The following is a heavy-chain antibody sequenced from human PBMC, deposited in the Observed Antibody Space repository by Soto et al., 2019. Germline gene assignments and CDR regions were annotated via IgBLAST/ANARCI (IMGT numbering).Heavy chain of an antibody. CDR1: GYTFTSYD. Sequence: ASVKVSCKASGYTFTSYDINGVRQATGQGREWMGWMNPNSGNTGYAQKFQGRVTMTRNTSISTAYMELSSLRSEDTAVYYCARGRTGYDFWSGYYYYYYGMDVWGQGTTVTVSS. CDR2: MNPNSGNT. CDR3: ARGRTGYDFWSGYYYYYYGMDV. J-gene: IGHJ6*02. V-gene: IGHV1-8*01. D-gene: IGHD3-3*01.